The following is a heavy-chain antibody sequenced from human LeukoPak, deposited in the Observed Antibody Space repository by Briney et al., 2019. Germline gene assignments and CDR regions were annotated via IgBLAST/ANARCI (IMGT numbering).Heavy chain of an antibody. V-gene: IGHV1-18*01. CDR2: ISAYNGNT. CDR1: GYTFANYG. CDR3: ATEGKYYYDSSGYYPLFY. Sequence: ASVKVSCKASGYTFANYGISWVRQAPGQGLEWMGWISAYNGNTDYPQKLQGRVTMTTDTSTNTVYMELRSLRSDDTAVYYCATEGKYYYDSSGYYPLFYWGQGTLVTVSS. J-gene: IGHJ4*02. D-gene: IGHD3-22*01.